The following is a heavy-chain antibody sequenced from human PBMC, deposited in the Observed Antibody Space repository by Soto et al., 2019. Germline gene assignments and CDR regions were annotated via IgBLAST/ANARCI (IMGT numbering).Heavy chain of an antibody. D-gene: IGHD6-13*01. J-gene: IGHJ3*02. Sequence: PGESLKISCKGSGYSFTNYWIGWVRQMPGKGLEWMGIIYPGDSDTRYSPSFQGQVTISADKSISTAYLQWSSLKASDTAMYYCARWVRIAAAGRAFDIWGQGTMVTVSS. V-gene: IGHV5-51*01. CDR2: IYPGDSDT. CDR3: ARWVRIAAAGRAFDI. CDR1: GYSFTNYW.